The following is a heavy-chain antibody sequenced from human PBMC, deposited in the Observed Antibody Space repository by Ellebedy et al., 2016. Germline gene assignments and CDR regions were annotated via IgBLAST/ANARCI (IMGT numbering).Heavy chain of an antibody. V-gene: IGHV4-34*09. D-gene: IGHD4-23*01. Sequence: SETLSLTCAVNGGSVSSLYWSWIRQSPGKGLEWIGEIHYNGVTNYSPSFKSRVDISRDTSNNQFSLNLNSVSAADTGIYYCARAGLYGGFDGFDIWGQGTTVTVSS. CDR3: ARAGLYGGFDGFDI. CDR1: GGSVSSLY. CDR2: IHYNGVT. J-gene: IGHJ3*02.